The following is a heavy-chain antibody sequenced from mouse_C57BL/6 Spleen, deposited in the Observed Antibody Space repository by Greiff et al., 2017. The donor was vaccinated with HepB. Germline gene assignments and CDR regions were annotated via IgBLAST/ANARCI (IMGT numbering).Heavy chain of an antibody. Sequence: EVQLVESEGGLVQPGSSMKLSCTASGFTFSDYYMAWVRQVPEKGLEWVANINYDGSSTYYLDSLKSRFIISRDNAKNILYLQMSSLKSEDTATYYCAREGDSSKVYAMDYWGQGTSVTVSS. D-gene: IGHD3-2*02. V-gene: IGHV5-16*01. CDR2: INYDGSST. J-gene: IGHJ4*01. CDR3: AREGDSSKVYAMDY. CDR1: GFTFSDYY.